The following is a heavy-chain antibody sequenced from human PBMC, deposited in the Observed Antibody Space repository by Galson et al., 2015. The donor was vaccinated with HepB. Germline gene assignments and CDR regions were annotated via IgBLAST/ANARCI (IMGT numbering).Heavy chain of an antibody. V-gene: IGHV3-23*01. J-gene: IGHJ4*02. CDR2: ISGSGDST. CDR3: AKVAGVVVVTWYFDY. D-gene: IGHD3-22*01. Sequence: SLRLSCAASGFTFSSYAMSWVCQAPGKGLEWVSAISGSGDSTYYADSVKGRFTIARDNSKNTLCLQMNSLRAEDTAVYYCAKVAGVVVVTWYFDYWGQGTLVTVSS. CDR1: GFTFSSYA.